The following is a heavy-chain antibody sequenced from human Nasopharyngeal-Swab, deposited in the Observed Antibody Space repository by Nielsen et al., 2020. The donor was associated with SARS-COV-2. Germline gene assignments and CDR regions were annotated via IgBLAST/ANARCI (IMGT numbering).Heavy chain of an antibody. V-gene: IGHV3-48*02. D-gene: IGHD5-18*01. Sequence: GALKISCAASGFTFSSYSMNWVRQAPGKGLEWVSYISSSSSTIYYADSVKGRFTISRDNAKNSLYLQMNSLRDEDTAVYYCARGANTATDYWGQGTLVTVSS. CDR1: GFTFSSYS. CDR2: ISSSSSTI. CDR3: ARGANTATDY. J-gene: IGHJ4*02.